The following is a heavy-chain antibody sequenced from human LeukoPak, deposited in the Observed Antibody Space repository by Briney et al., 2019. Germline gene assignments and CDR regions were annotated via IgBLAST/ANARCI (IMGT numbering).Heavy chain of an antibody. J-gene: IGHJ4*02. CDR1: GGSISPHY. V-gene: IGHV4-34*01. Sequence: SETLSLTCTVSGGSISPHYWSWIRQPPGKGLEWIGEINHSGSTNYNPSLKSRVTISVDTSKNQFSLKLSSVTAADTAVYYCARRLLRYFDWFADYWGQGTLVTVSS. CDR3: ARRLLRYFDWFADY. D-gene: IGHD3-9*01. CDR2: INHSGST.